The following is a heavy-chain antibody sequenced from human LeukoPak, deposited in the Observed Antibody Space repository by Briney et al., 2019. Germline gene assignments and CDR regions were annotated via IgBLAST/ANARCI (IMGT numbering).Heavy chain of an antibody. CDR3: ALLTVASDFDY. Sequence: GGSLRLSCVVSRFPFSIYEMNWVSQAPGKGREWVSNIHSSGTVKYYSDSVKGRFSISRDNAKSSLYLQMNSLRVEDTAVYYCALLTVASDFDYWGQGALVTVSS. D-gene: IGHD5-12*01. J-gene: IGHJ4*02. CDR2: IHSSGTVK. CDR1: RFPFSIYE. V-gene: IGHV3-48*03.